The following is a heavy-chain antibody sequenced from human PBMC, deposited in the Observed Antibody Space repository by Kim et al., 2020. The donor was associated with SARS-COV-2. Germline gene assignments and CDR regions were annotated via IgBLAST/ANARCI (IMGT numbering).Heavy chain of an antibody. J-gene: IGHJ4*01. D-gene: IGHD2-8*01. CDR2: ISYDGSNK. V-gene: IGHV3-30*18. CDR1: GFTFSSYG. Sequence: GGSLRLSCAASGFTFSSYGMHWVRQAPGKGLEGVAVISYDGSNKYYADSVKGRFTISRDNSKNTLYLQMNSLRAEDTAVYYCAKGSEEGMLFTPPFAYWG. CDR3: AKGSEEGMLFTPPFAY.